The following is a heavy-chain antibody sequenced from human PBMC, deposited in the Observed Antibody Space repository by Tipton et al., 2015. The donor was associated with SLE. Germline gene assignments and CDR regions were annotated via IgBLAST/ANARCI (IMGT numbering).Heavy chain of an antibody. J-gene: IGHJ4*02. CDR3: ARDGLYSSGWWDY. D-gene: IGHD6-19*01. CDR1: GFTFSSYA. CDR2: ISGSGGST. Sequence: SLRLSCAVSGFTFSSYAMSWVRQAPGKGLEWVSAISGSGGSTYYADSVKGRFTISRDNAKNTLYLQMNSLRAEDTAVYYCARDGLYSSGWWDYWGQGTLVTVSS. V-gene: IGHV3-23*01.